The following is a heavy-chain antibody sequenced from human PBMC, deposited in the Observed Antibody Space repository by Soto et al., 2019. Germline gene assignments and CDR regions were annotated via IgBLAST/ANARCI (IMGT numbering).Heavy chain of an antibody. Sequence: QVQLVQSGAEVKKPGASVKVACKASGYTFTSYGISWVRQAPGQGLEWMGWISAYNGNTNYAQRLQGRVTMTTDTPTRAAYMELRSLRSDDTAVYYCARESTMRGLEYWGQGTLVTVSS. D-gene: IGHD5-12*01. J-gene: IGHJ4*02. CDR3: ARESTMRGLEY. CDR2: ISAYNGNT. CDR1: GYTFTSYG. V-gene: IGHV1-18*01.